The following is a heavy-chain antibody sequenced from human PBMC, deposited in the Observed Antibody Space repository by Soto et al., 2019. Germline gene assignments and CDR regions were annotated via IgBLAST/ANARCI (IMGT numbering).Heavy chain of an antibody. Sequence: QVTLKESGPVLVKPTETLTLTCTVSGFSLSNARMGVSWIRQPPGKALEGLAHIFSNDEKSYSTSLKSRLTISKDTSKSQVVLTMTNMDPVDTATYYCARTDPYTIFGVAPFDPWGQGTLVTVSS. D-gene: IGHD3-3*01. CDR3: ARTDPYTIFGVAPFDP. CDR2: IFSNDEK. CDR1: GFSLSNARMG. J-gene: IGHJ5*02. V-gene: IGHV2-26*01.